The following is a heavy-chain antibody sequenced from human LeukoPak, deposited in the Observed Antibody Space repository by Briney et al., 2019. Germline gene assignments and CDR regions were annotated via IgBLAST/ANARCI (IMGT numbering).Heavy chain of an antibody. D-gene: IGHD2-2*01. V-gene: IGHV1-69*04. CDR2: IIPILGIA. CDR1: GGTFSSYT. CDR3: AGDPPPGYCSGPSCFP. Sequence: SVKVFCKASGGTFSSYTISWVRQAPGQGLEWMGRIIPILGIANYAQKFQGRVTITADKSTSTAYMELSSLRSEDTAVYYCAGDPPPGYCSGPSCFPGGQRTLVTAS. J-gene: IGHJ5*02.